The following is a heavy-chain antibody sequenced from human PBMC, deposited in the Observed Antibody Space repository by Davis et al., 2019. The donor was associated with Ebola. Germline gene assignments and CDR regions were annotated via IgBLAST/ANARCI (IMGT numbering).Heavy chain of an antibody. V-gene: IGHV1-69*06. D-gene: IGHD6-6*01. J-gene: IGHJ4*02. CDR1: GGTFSSYA. CDR2: IIHIFGKA. CDR3: ARDSEQLVYSLGP. Sequence: AASVKVSCKASGGTFSSYAISWVQQAPGQGLEWMGGIIHIFGKANYAQKFQGRVTITADKSTSTAYMELSSLRSEDTAVYYCARDSEQLVYSLGPWGQGTLVTVSS.